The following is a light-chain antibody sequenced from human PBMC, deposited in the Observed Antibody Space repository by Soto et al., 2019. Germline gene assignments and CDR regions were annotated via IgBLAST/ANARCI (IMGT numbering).Light chain of an antibody. CDR2: DAS. CDR3: QQYDHLPIT. V-gene: IGKV1-33*01. Sequence: DVQMTQSPSSLSASVGDTITITCQATQDISNYLNWYQQKPGEAPKLLIYDASKSETGVPSRFSGSGSGTDFTFTISSLQPEDFATYHCQQYDHLPITFGQGTRLETK. J-gene: IGKJ5*01. CDR1: QDISNY.